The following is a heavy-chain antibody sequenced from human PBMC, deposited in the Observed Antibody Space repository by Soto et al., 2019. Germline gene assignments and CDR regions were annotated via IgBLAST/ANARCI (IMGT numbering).Heavy chain of an antibody. Sequence: EVQLVESGGGLVKPGGSLRLSCAASGSTFGSYSMNWVRQAPGKGLEWVSSISGSSSYIYYADSVKGRFTISRDNAKNSLYLQMNSLRAEDTAVHYCARDSISGRYCDYGTNYFDYWGQGTLVTVSS. V-gene: IGHV3-21*01. D-gene: IGHD4-17*01. J-gene: IGHJ4*02. CDR1: GSTFGSYS. CDR2: ISGSSSYI. CDR3: ARDSISGRYCDYGTNYFDY.